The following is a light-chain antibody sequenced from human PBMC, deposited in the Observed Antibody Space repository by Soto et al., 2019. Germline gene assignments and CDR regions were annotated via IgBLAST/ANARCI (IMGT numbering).Light chain of an antibody. CDR1: QNIIGN. Sequence: EIVMTQSPATQSVSPGGRATLSSRASQNIIGNLAWYQQKPGQSPRLLIYGASTRATGIPARFSGSGSGTDFTLTVSRLEPEDFAVYYCQQYHIWPRTFGQGTKVDIK. J-gene: IGKJ1*01. CDR2: GAS. V-gene: IGKV3-15*01. CDR3: QQYHIWPRT.